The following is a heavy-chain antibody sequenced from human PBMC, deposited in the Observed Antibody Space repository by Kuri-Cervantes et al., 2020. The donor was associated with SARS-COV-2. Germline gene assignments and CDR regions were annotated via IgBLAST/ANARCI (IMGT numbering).Heavy chain of an antibody. Sequence: SETLSLTCTVSGGSISSSSYYWGWIRQPPGKGLEWIGSMYYSGSTYYNPSLKSRVTISIDTSKNQFSLKLSSVTAADTAVYYCARDPNANHNNWFDPWGQGTLVTVSS. D-gene: IGHD4/OR15-4a*01. CDR1: GGSISSSSYY. V-gene: IGHV4-39*02. CDR3: ARDPNANHNNWFDP. J-gene: IGHJ5*02. CDR2: MYYSGST.